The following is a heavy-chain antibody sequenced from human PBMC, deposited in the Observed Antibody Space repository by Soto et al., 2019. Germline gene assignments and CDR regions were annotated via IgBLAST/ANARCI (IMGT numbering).Heavy chain of an antibody. V-gene: IGHV1-2*04. CDR3: ARATYDSSGYYYFNYFDY. D-gene: IGHD3-22*01. J-gene: IGHJ4*02. Sequence: ASVKVSCKASGYTFTGYYMHWVRQAPGQGLEWMGWINPNSGGTNYAQKFQGWVTMTRDTSISTAYMELSRLRSDDTAAYYCARATYDSSGYYYFNYFDYWGQGTLVTVSS. CDR1: GYTFTGYY. CDR2: INPNSGGT.